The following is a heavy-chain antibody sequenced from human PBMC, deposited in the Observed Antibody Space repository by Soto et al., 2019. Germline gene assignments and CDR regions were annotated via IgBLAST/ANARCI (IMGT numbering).Heavy chain of an antibody. Sequence: SETLSLTCAVSRYSITTGYYWGWIRQPPGKGLEWTGSIYHTGNTYYNQSLKSRVTISVATLKDQFSLNLISVIAADTAVYYCARRGFYYDSSGYDYWGQGTLVTVSS. CDR3: ARRGFYYDSSGYDY. CDR1: RYSITTGYY. D-gene: IGHD3-22*01. CDR2: IYHTGNT. J-gene: IGHJ4*02. V-gene: IGHV4-38-2*01.